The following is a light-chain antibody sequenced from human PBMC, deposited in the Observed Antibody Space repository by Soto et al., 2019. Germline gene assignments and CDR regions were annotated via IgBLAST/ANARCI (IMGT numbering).Light chain of an antibody. Sequence: QSGLTQPPSAYGTPGQRVTISCSGSSSNIGSNYVYWYQQLPGTAPKLLIYRNNQRPSGVPDRFSGSKSGTSASLAISGLRSEDEADYYCAAWDDSLSGPRVFGGGTKLTVL. CDR2: RNN. V-gene: IGLV1-47*01. CDR1: SSNIGSNY. CDR3: AAWDDSLSGPRV. J-gene: IGLJ3*02.